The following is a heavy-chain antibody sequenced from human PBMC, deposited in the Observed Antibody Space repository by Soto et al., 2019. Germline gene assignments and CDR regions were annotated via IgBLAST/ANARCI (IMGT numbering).Heavy chain of an antibody. CDR2: ISAYNGNT. Sequence: EASVKVSCKASGYTFTSYGISWVRQAPGQGLEWMGWISAYNGNTNYAQKLQGRVTMTTDTSTSTAYMELRSLRSDDTAVYYCARGWEGSSGWYMRAFDIWGQGTMVTVSS. J-gene: IGHJ3*02. D-gene: IGHD6-19*01. V-gene: IGHV1-18*01. CDR1: GYTFTSYG. CDR3: ARGWEGSSGWYMRAFDI.